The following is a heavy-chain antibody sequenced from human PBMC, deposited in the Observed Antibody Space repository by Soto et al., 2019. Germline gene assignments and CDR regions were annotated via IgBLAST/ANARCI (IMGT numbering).Heavy chain of an antibody. Sequence: QVQLVQSGAEVKKPGASVKVSCKASGYTFTSYGISWVRQAPGQGLEWMGWISAYNGNTNYAQKLQGRVTMTTDTSTSTAYMELRSLRSDDTAVYYCAREVRRYYYGSGSYYPLGYWGQGTLVTVSS. D-gene: IGHD3-10*01. CDR3: AREVRRYYYGSGSYYPLGY. V-gene: IGHV1-18*04. J-gene: IGHJ4*02. CDR1: GYTFTSYG. CDR2: ISAYNGNT.